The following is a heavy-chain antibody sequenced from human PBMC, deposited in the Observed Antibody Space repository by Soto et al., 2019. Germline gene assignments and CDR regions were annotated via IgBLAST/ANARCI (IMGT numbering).Heavy chain of an antibody. D-gene: IGHD1-1*01. CDR1: GGTFRNSA. CDR3: ARDNDRPQLGGNYYYILDV. J-gene: IGHJ6*02. V-gene: IGHV1-69*12. CDR2: IMPIFRTP. Sequence: QVQLEQSGAEVKKPGSSVKVSCEASGGTFRNSAISWVRQAPGQGLEWLGGIMPIFRTPDYSHKFQGRVTVSADESTSTPYMELRGLRSDDTAVYYCARDNDRPQLGGNYYYILDVWGQGTTVTVSS.